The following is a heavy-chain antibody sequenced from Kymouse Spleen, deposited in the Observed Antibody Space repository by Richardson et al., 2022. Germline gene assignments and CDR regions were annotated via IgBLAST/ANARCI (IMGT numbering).Heavy chain of an antibody. J-gene: IGHJ6*02. CDR1: GFTFDDYA. Sequence: EVQLVESGGGLVQPGRSLRLSCAASGFTFDDYAMHWVRQAPGKGLEWVSGISWNSGSIGYADSVKGRFTISRDNAKNSLYLQMNSLRAEDTALYYCAKDRELHYYYGMDVWGQGTTVTVSS. V-gene: IGHV3-9*01. D-gene: IGHD1-26*01. CDR2: ISWNSGSI. CDR3: AKDRELHYYYGMDV.